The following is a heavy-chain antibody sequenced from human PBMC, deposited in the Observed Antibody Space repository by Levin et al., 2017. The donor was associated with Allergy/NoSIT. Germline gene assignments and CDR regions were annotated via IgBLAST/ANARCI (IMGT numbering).Heavy chain of an antibody. J-gene: IGHJ5*02. CDR3: ARELEGGSCRAGFDP. Sequence: SVKVSCKASGGTISSFPITWVRQAPGQGLEWMGGIIPIFAIANYAQKFQGRVTITADESTSTAYMELSSLRSEDTAVYYCARELEGGSCRAGFDPWGQGTLVTVAS. D-gene: IGHD2-15*01. CDR2: IIPIFAIA. V-gene: IGHV1-69*13. CDR1: GGTISSFP.